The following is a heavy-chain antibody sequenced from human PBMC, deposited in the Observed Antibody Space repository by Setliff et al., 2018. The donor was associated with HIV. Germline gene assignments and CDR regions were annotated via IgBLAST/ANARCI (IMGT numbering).Heavy chain of an antibody. Sequence: ASVKVSCKASGYTFTSYYMHWARQAPGQGLEWMGIINPSGGSTSYAQKFQGRVTMTRDTSTSTVYMELSSLRSEDTAVYYCARAAGGYDFWSGYRWGHFDYWGQGTLVTVSS. V-gene: IGHV1-46*01. D-gene: IGHD3-3*01. CDR3: ARAAGGYDFWSGYRWGHFDY. J-gene: IGHJ4*02. CDR1: GYTFTSYY. CDR2: INPSGGST.